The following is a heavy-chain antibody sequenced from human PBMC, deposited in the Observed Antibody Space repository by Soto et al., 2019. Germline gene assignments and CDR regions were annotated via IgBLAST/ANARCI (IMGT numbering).Heavy chain of an antibody. V-gene: IGHV1-3*01. D-gene: IGHD1-26*01. CDR1: GYTFTSYA. J-gene: IGHJ4*02. Sequence: QVQLVQSGAEVKKPGASVKVSCKASGYTFTSYAMNWERQAPGQRLEWMGWINAGNGNTKYSQKFQGRVTITRDTSASTAYMELSSLRSEDTAVYYCARSVGAALSDYWGQGSLVTVSS. CDR3: ARSVGAALSDY. CDR2: INAGNGNT.